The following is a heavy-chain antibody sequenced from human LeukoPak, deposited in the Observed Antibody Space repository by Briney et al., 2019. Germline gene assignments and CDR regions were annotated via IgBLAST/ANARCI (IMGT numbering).Heavy chain of an antibody. CDR2: IYYSGST. V-gene: IGHV4-59*08. J-gene: IGHJ6*02. D-gene: IGHD2-2*01. Sequence: SETLSLTCTVSGGSISSYYWSWIRQPPGKGLEWIVYIYYSGSTNYNPTLKSRVTISVDTPKNQFSLKLSSVTAADTAVYYCARLRSGYCSSTSCYYYYGMDVWGQGTTVTVSS. CDR1: GGSISSYY. CDR3: ARLRSGYCSSTSCYYYYGMDV.